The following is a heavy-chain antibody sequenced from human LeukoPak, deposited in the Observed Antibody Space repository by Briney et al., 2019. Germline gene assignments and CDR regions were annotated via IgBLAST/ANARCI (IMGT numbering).Heavy chain of an antibody. D-gene: IGHD5-18*01. CDR3: AKDHDEQYTYGPFDY. CDR2: ISGDGGST. Sequence: GGSLRLSCAASGFTFDDYAMHWVRQAPGKGLEWVSLISGDGGSTYYADSVKGRFTIPRDNSKNSLYLQMSSLRTEDTALYYCAKDHDEQYTYGPFDYWGQGTLVTVSS. V-gene: IGHV3-43*02. CDR1: GFTFDDYA. J-gene: IGHJ4*02.